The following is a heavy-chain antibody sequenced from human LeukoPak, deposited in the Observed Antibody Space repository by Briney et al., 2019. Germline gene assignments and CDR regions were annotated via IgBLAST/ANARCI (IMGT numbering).Heavy chain of an antibody. CDR3: ARGPNSNWSGLDF. CDR2: ISPTGSTT. CDR1: GLTFSSHW. Sequence: GGSLRLSCAASGLTFSSHWMHWARQLPGKGLVWVSRISPTGSTTSYADSVKGRFTVSRDNAKNTLYLQVNNLRAEDTAVYYCARGPNSNWSGLDFWGQGTLLTVSS. D-gene: IGHD6-6*01. J-gene: IGHJ4*02. V-gene: IGHV3-74*01.